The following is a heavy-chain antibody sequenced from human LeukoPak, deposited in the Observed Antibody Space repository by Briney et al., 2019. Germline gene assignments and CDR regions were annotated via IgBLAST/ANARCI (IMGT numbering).Heavy chain of an antibody. D-gene: IGHD3-10*01. J-gene: IGHJ6*02. CDR1: SYTFTSYG. V-gene: IGHV1-8*02. Sequence: GASVKVSCKASSYTFTSYGINWVRQATGQGLEWMGWMNPNSGNTGYAQKFQGRVTMTRNTSISTAYMELSSLRSEDTAVYYCARCGVLLWFGRWLRGNYGMDVWGQGTTVTVSS. CDR3: ARCGVLLWFGRWLRGNYGMDV. CDR2: MNPNSGNT.